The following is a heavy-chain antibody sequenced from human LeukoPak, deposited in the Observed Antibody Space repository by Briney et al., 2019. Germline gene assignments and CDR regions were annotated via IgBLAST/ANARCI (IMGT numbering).Heavy chain of an antibody. D-gene: IGHD3-9*01. J-gene: IGHJ1*01. Sequence: SETLSLTCTVSGGSIIGYSWTWIRQPPGQGLEWIGYFHNSRTTSYNPSLTGRVIISVDTAMDQISLKLNSVTAADTAVYYCARGHPGLSPWGQGTLVTVSS. CDR2: FHNSRTT. CDR1: GGSIIGYS. CDR3: ARGHPGLSP. V-gene: IGHV4-59*01.